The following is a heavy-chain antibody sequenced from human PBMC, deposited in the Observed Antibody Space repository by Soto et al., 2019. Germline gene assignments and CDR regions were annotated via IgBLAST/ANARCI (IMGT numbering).Heavy chain of an antibody. CDR2: ISAYNGNT. Sequence: ASVKVSCKASGYTFTSYGISWVRQAPGQGLEWMGWISAYNGNTNYAQKLQGRVTMTTDTSTSTAYMELRSLRSDDTAVYYCARDKVSYYDILTGSAFDYWGQGTLVTVSS. D-gene: IGHD3-9*01. CDR3: ARDKVSYYDILTGSAFDY. V-gene: IGHV1-18*01. CDR1: GYTFTSYG. J-gene: IGHJ4*02.